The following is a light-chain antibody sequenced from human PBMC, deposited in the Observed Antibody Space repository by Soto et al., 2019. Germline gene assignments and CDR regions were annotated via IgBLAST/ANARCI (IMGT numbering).Light chain of an antibody. J-gene: IGLJ3*02. CDR3: AAWDDTPIGPLV. CDR2: TNN. Sequence: QSVLTQPPSASGTPGQSVTISCSGSSSNIGSNIVSWYQQLPGTAPKLLIYTNNQRPSGVPDRFSGSKSDTSASLAISGLQSEDEANYYCAAWDDTPIGPLVFGGGTKLTVL. V-gene: IGLV1-44*01. CDR1: SSNIGSNI.